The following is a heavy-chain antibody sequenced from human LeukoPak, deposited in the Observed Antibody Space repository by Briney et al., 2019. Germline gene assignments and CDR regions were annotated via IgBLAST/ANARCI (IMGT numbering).Heavy chain of an antibody. V-gene: IGHV3-66*01. CDR1: GVTVSGNY. D-gene: IGHD4-17*01. J-gene: IGHJ6*02. CDR3: ARMRGYGDYVGFYYYYYGMDV. Sequence: GGSLRLSCAASGVTVSGNYMSWVRQAPGKGLEWVSVIYSGGSTYYADSVKGRFTISRDNSKNQLYLQMNSLRGEDTAVYYCARMRGYGDYVGFYYYYYGMDVWGQGTTVPVSS. CDR2: IYSGGST.